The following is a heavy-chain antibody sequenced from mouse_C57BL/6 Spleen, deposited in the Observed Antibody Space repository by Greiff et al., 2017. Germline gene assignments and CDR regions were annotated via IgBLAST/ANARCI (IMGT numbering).Heavy chain of an antibody. Sequence: VQLQQPGAELVKPGASVKLSCKASGYTFTSYWMQWVKQRPGQGLEWIGEIDPSDSYTKYTQKFKGKATLTVDTSSSTAYMQLSSLTSEDSAVYYCARVPPDYYGSSPYYFDYWGQGTTPTVSS. D-gene: IGHD1-1*01. CDR3: ARVPPDYYGSSPYYFDY. CDR2: IDPSDSYT. V-gene: IGHV1-50*01. J-gene: IGHJ2*01. CDR1: GYTFTSYW.